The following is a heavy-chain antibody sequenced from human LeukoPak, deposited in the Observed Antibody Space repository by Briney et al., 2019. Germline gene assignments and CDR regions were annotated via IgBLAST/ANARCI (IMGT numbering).Heavy chain of an antibody. D-gene: IGHD6-19*01. V-gene: IGHV4-38-2*02. Sequence: SETLSLTCTVSGDSISSAHYWGWIRQTPGKGLEWIGSLYHSGATYYNPSLRSRVTTSVDTSKNQFSLKVSSVTAADTAVYYCARITVAGLYFFDYWGQGSLVTVSS. CDR1: GDSISSAHY. CDR3: ARITVAGLYFFDY. J-gene: IGHJ4*02. CDR2: LYHSGAT.